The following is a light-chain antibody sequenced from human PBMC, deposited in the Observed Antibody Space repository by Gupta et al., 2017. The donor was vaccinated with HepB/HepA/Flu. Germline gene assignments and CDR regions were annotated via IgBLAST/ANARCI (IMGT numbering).Light chain of an antibody. CDR3: QQDYNLPVT. J-gene: IGKJ4*01. V-gene: IGKV1-33*01. CDR2: DAS. CDR1: QDLSNY. Sequence: DIQITQSPSSLSASVGDRVTITCQESQDLSNYLNWYQQKPGKAPKLLIYDASNLEIGVPSRFSGSGSGTDFTFTISSLQPEDIATYYCQQDYNLPVTFGGGTKVEIK.